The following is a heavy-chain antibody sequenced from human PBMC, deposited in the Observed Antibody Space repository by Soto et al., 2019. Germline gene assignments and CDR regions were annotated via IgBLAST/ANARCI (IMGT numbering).Heavy chain of an antibody. D-gene: IGHD1-26*01. CDR2: IKGSHAGGTT. CDR3: ATEGGYPGSNLYGAY. J-gene: IGHJ4*02. V-gene: IGHV3-15*01. CDR1: GFTFTKAY. Sequence: EVQLVESGGGLVEPGGSIRLSCVASGFTFTKAYMTWVRQAPGKGLEWVGRIKGSHAGGTTDYATSVKGRFTISRDDSKNTLYLQMNSLKTEDTSVYYCATEGGYPGSNLYGAYWGQGTLVTVS.